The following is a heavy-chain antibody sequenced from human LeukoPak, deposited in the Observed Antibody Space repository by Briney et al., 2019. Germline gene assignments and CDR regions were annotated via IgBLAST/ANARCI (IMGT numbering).Heavy chain of an antibody. CDR2: ISGSGGST. V-gene: IGHV3-23*01. CDR1: GFTFSSYA. Sequence: GGSLRLSCAAPGFTFSSYAMSWVRQAPGKGLEWVSAISGSGGSTYYADSVKGRFTISRDNSKNTLYLQMNSLRAEDTAVYYCAKWKITMIVVVIIPTYLDYWGQGTLVTVSS. D-gene: IGHD3-22*01. CDR3: AKWKITMIVVVIIPTYLDY. J-gene: IGHJ4*02.